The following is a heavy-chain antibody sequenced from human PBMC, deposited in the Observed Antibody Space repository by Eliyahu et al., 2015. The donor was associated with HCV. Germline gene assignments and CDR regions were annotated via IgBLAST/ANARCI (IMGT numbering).Heavy chain of an antibody. CDR3: ARALGYCSSTSCYGSSY. V-gene: IGHV3-21*01. J-gene: IGHJ4*02. Sequence: IYYADSVKGRFTISRDNAKNSLYLQMNSLRAEDTAVYYCARALGYCSSTSCYGSSYWGQGTLVTVSS. CDR2: I. D-gene: IGHD2-2*01.